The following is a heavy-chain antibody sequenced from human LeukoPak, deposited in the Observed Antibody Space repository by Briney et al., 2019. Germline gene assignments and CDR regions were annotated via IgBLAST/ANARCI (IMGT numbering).Heavy chain of an antibody. D-gene: IGHD5-12*01. CDR1: GFTFSAYW. CDR2: INPHGSTT. V-gene: IGHV3-74*01. Sequence: GGSLRLSCAASGFTFSAYWMHWVRHAPGKGLMWVSRINPHGSTTNYADSVKGRFTISRDDAKNTLYLQMDSLRAEDTAVYFCTKDTYGYEDYWGQGTLVTVSS. CDR3: TKDTYGYEDY. J-gene: IGHJ4*02.